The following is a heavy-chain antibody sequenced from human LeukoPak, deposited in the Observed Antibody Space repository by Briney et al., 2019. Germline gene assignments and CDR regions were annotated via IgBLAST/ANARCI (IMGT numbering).Heavy chain of an antibody. Sequence: SETLSLTCTVSGGSISSSSYYWGWLRQPPGKGLEWIGSIYYSGSTYYNPSLKSRVTISVDTSKNQFSLKLSSVTAADTAVYYCARFQWELLGGTYYFDYWGQGTLVTVSS. CDR2: IYYSGST. D-gene: IGHD1-26*01. CDR1: GGSISSSSYY. CDR3: ARFQWELLGGTYYFDY. V-gene: IGHV4-39*01. J-gene: IGHJ4*02.